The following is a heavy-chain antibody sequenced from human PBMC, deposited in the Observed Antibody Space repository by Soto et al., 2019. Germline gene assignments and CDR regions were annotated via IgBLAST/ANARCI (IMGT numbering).Heavy chain of an antibody. CDR1: GGSISSYY. J-gene: IGHJ6*02. Sequence: SETLSLTCTVSGGSISSYYWSWIRQPPGNGLEWIGYIYYSGSTNYNPSLKSRVTISVDTSKNQFSLKLSSVTAADTAVYYCARGRYSYGLYYYYGMDVWGQGTTVTVSS. CDR2: IYYSGST. CDR3: ARGRYSYGLYYYYGMDV. D-gene: IGHD5-18*01. V-gene: IGHV4-59*01.